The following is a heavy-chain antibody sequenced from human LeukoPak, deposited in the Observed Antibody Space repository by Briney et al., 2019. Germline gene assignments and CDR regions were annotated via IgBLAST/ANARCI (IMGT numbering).Heavy chain of an antibody. Sequence: GGSLRLSCAASGFTFSSYSMNWLRQALGKGLEWVSSISSSSSYIYYADSVKGRFTISRDNAKNSLYLQMNRLRAEDTAVYYCARVRCSSTSCYNDAFDIWGQGTMVTVSS. CDR2: ISSSSSYI. J-gene: IGHJ3*02. CDR3: ARVRCSSTSCYNDAFDI. V-gene: IGHV3-21*01. D-gene: IGHD2-2*02. CDR1: GFTFSSYS.